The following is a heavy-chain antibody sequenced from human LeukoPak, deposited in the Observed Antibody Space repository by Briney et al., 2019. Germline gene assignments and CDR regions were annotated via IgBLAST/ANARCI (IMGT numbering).Heavy chain of an antibody. V-gene: IGHV3-23*01. Sequence: GSLRLSCAASGFTFSSYAMNWVRQAPGKGLEWVSGISGSGDNTYYADSVKGRFTISRDNSKNTLYVQVNSLGTEDTAAYYCAKGSYYDSSGSFYFDYWGQGTLVTASS. CDR1: GFTFSSYA. CDR2: ISGSGDNT. J-gene: IGHJ4*02. CDR3: AKGSYYDSSGSFYFDY. D-gene: IGHD3-22*01.